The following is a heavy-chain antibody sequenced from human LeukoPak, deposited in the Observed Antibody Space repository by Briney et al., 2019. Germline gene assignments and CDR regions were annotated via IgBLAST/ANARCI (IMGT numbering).Heavy chain of an antibody. CDR3: ARATYSSGWGTSDY. V-gene: IGHV4-59*01. CDR2: IYYSGST. CDR1: GGSISSYY. D-gene: IGHD6-19*01. J-gene: IGHJ4*02. Sequence: PSETLPLTCTVSGGSISSYYWSWIRQPPGKGLEWIGYIYYSGSTNYNPSLQSRVTISVDTSKNRFSLKLSSVTAADTAVYYCARATYSSGWGTSDYWGQGTLVTVSS.